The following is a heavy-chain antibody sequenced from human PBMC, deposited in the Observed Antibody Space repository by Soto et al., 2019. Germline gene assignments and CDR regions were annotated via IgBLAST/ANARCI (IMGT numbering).Heavy chain of an antibody. CDR1: GYTFTSYG. J-gene: IGHJ4*02. D-gene: IGHD1-1*01. Sequence: ASVKVSCKASGYTFTSYGISWVRQAPGQRLEWMGWINAYNGNTNYSQKFQGRVTITTDTSASTAYMELSSLRSEDTAVYYCARHLNAFDYWRQGTLVTVSS. V-gene: IGHV1-18*01. CDR2: INAYNGNT. CDR3: ARHLNAFDY.